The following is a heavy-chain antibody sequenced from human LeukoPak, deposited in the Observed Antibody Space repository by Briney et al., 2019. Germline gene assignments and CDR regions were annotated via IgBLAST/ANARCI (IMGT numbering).Heavy chain of an antibody. CDR2: ISYDGSNK. Sequence: GRSLRLSCAASGFTFSSYAMHWVRQAPGEGLEWVAVISYDGSNKYYADSVKGRFTISRDNSKNTLYLQMNSLRAEDTAVYYCARDYCGGDYCYYYYYGMDVWGQGTTVTVSS. CDR3: ARDYCGGDYCYYYYYGMDV. D-gene: IGHD2-21*02. J-gene: IGHJ6*02. CDR1: GFTFSSYA. V-gene: IGHV3-30-3*01.